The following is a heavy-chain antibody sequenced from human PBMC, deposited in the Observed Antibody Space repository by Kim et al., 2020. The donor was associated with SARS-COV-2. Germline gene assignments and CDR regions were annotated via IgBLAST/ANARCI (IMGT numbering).Heavy chain of an antibody. J-gene: IGHJ4*02. Sequence: GGSLRLSCAASGFTFSSYAMHWVRQAPGKGLEWVAVISYDGSNKYYADSVKGRFTISRDNSKNTLYLQMNSLRAEDTAVYYCARASSGSYGTYFDYWGQGTLVTVSS. CDR2: ISYDGSNK. D-gene: IGHD1-26*01. CDR1: GFTFSSYA. V-gene: IGHV3-30-3*01. CDR3: ARASSGSYGTYFDY.